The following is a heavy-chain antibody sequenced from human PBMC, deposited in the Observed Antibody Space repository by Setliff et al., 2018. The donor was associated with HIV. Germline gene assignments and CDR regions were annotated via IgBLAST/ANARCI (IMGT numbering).Heavy chain of an antibody. CDR1: GASISSYY. J-gene: IGHJ2*01. Sequence: ETLSLTCSVSGASISSYYWSWIRQPPGKGLEWIGEIYHSGSTNYNPSLKSRVTISVDTSKNTLYLQMNSLRAEDTAVYYCAKDSIWDPTPGFDLWGRGTLVT. D-gene: IGHD3-9*01. CDR2: IYHSGST. V-gene: IGHV4-59*12. CDR3: AKDSIWDPTPGFDL.